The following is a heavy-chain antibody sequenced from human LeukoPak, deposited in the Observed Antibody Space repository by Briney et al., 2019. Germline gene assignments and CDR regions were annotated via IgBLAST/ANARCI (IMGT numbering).Heavy chain of an antibody. V-gene: IGHV4-59*07. J-gene: IGHJ4*02. CDR2: IYHSGCT. CDR1: GGLISRYY. Sequence: SDTLSLPCTVSGGLISRYYWRWIRQPPGKGVEWIGYIYHSGCTSYNPSLKIPVTISVYTSKNQFSLKLSSVTAADTALYFCARYDILTSFHDYFDYWGQGTLVTVSS. D-gene: IGHD3-9*01. CDR3: ARYDILTSFHDYFDY.